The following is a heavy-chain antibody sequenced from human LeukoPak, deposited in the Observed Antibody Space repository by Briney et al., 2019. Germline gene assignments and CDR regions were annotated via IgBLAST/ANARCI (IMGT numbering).Heavy chain of an antibody. D-gene: IGHD3-10*01. CDR3: ARVWSYYYGSGSSFDY. V-gene: IGHV1-2*02. CDR1: GYTFTGYY. Sequence: ASVKVSCKASGYTFTGYYMHWVRQAPGQGLEWMGWINPNSGGTNYAQKFQGRVTMTRDTSISTAYMELSRLRSDDTAVYYCARVWSYYYGSGSSFDYWGQGTLVTVSS. J-gene: IGHJ4*02. CDR2: INPNSGGT.